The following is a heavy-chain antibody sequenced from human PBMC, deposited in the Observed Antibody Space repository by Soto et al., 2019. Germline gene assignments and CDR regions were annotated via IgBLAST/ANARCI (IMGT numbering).Heavy chain of an antibody. Sequence: EVQLVESGGGLIQPGGSLRLSCAASGFSVSDNYMNWVRQAPGKGLQWVSLLYAGGATFYADSVKGRFTISRDSSKNTLYLQMDSLRAEDTAVYYCEGQMDNGYVDPNDALDIWGQGTVVSVSS. V-gene: IGHV3-53*01. CDR1: GFSVSDNY. CDR3: EGQMDNGYVDPNDALDI. J-gene: IGHJ3*02. CDR2: LYAGGAT. D-gene: IGHD5-12*01.